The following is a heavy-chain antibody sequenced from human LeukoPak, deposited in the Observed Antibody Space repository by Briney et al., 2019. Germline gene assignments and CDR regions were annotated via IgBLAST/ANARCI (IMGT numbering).Heavy chain of an antibody. Sequence: GGSLRLSCAISGLTVNDNYMSWVRQAPGKGLEWVSLIFPDGQTYYADFVQGRFSISRDMSRNTLFLDMSSLRAEDTAVFFCARANPVYGDFDYWGQGTLVTASS. D-gene: IGHD4-17*01. CDR2: IFPDGQT. J-gene: IGHJ4*02. CDR3: ARANPVYGDFDY. CDR1: GLTVNDNY. V-gene: IGHV3-53*01.